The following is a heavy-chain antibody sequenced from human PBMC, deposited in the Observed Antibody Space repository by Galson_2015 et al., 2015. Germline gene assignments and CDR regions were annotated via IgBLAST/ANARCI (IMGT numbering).Heavy chain of an antibody. Sequence: SLRLSCAASGFTFSSYAMHWVRQAPGKGLEWVAVISYDGSNKYYADSVKGRFTISRDNSKNTLYLQMNSPRAEDTAVYYCARGVYWGQGTLVTVSS. V-gene: IGHV3-30*01. CDR2: ISYDGSNK. J-gene: IGHJ4*02. CDR1: GFTFSSYA. CDR3: ARGVY.